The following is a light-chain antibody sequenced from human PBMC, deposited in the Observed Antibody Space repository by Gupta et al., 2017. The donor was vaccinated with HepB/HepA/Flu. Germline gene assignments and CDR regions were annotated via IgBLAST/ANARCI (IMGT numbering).Light chain of an antibody. CDR2: DVN. J-gene: IGLJ3*02. CDR3: SSYTTSRTRV. V-gene: IGLV2-14*03. Sequence: QSALAQPASVSGSPGQSITISCTGTTSDVGGYNYVSWFQQHPGKAPKLIIYDVNNRPSGVSNRFSGSKSGNTASLTIAGLRAEDEADYYCSSYTTSRTRVFGAGTKLTV. CDR1: TSDVGGYNY.